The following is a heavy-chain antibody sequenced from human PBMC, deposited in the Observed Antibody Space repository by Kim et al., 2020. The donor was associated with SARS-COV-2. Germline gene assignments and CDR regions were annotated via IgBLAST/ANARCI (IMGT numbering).Heavy chain of an antibody. Sequence: TNYAQKFQGWVTMTRDTSISTAYRELSRLRSDDTAVYYCARDRSPGWFDPWGQGTLVTVSS. CDR2: T. CDR3: ARDRSPGWFDP. J-gene: IGHJ5*02. D-gene: IGHD6-13*01. V-gene: IGHV1-2*04.